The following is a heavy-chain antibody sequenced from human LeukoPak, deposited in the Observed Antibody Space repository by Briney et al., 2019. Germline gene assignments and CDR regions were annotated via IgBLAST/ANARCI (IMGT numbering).Heavy chain of an antibody. CDR3: ARGSKGSSPYWYFDL. V-gene: IGHV6-1*01. J-gene: IGHJ2*01. CDR2: TYYRSKWYN. D-gene: IGHD6-13*01. Sequence: SQTLSLTCAISGDSVSSNSATWNWIRQSPSRGLEWLGRTYYRSKWYNDYAVSVKSRIIINPDTSKNQFSLQLDSVSPENTAVYYCARGSKGSSPYWYFDLWGRGTLVTVSS. CDR1: GDSVSSNSAT.